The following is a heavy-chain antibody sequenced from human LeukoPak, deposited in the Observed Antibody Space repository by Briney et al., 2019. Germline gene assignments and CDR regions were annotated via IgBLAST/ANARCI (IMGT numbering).Heavy chain of an antibody. CDR3: ARDGTMIRGVIDY. J-gene: IGHJ4*02. V-gene: IGHV3-74*01. D-gene: IGHD3-10*01. CDR2: INSDGSGT. CDR1: GFTLSTYW. Sequence: GGSLRLSCAASGFTLSTYWMHWVRQAPGKGLVWVSRINSDGSGTTYADSVKGRFTISRDNAKNTLYLLMNSLRAEDTAVYYCARDGTMIRGVIDYWGQGTLVTVSS.